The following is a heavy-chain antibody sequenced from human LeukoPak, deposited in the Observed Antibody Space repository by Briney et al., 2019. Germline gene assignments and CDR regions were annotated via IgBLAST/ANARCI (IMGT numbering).Heavy chain of an antibody. J-gene: IGHJ4*02. D-gene: IGHD1-26*01. CDR1: GGSFSGYY. CDR2: INHSGST. V-gene: IGHV4-34*01. Sequence: PSETLSLTCAVYGGSFSGYYWSWIRQPPGKGLEWIGEINHSGSTNYNPSLKSRVTISVDTSKNQFSLKLSSVTAADTAVYYCAKSGGYGLIGCWGQGTLVTVSS. CDR3: AKSGGYGLIGC.